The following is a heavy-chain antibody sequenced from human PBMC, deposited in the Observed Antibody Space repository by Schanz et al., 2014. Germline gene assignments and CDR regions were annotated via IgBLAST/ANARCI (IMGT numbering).Heavy chain of an antibody. CDR2: ISSSSSYI. J-gene: IGHJ4*02. D-gene: IGHD3-10*01. V-gene: IGHV3-21*02. CDR3: ARFRVHYSDF. Sequence: VQLVESGGGVVQPGKSLRLSCAASGFSLSSYNMNWVRQAPGKGLEWVSSISSSSSYIYYADSVKGRFTISRDNAKNSLYLQMINLRAEDTAFYYCARFRVHYSDFWGQGVLVTVSS. CDR1: GFSLSSYN.